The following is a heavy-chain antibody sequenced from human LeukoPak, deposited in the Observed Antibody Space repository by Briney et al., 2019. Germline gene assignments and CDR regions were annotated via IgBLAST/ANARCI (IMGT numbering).Heavy chain of an antibody. CDR2: ISSSSNYI. J-gene: IGHJ4*02. CDR3: AREMAAGTFDY. V-gene: IGHV3-21*01. Sequence: GGSLRLSCAASAFTFSSYSMNWVRQAPGKGLEWVSSISSSSNYIYYADSMKGRFTISRDNAKNSLYLQMNSLRAEDTAVYFCAREMAAGTFDYWGQGALVTASS. D-gene: IGHD5-24*01. CDR1: AFTFSSYS.